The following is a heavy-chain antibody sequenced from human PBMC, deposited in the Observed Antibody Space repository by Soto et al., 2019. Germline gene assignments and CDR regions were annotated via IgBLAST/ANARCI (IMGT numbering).Heavy chain of an antibody. CDR1: GFTFSSYS. CDR2: FRTGAGDGTT. Sequence: GGSLRLSCAASGFTFSSYSMSWVRQAPGKGLEWVSGFRTGAGDGTTYYADSVKGRFTISRDISKNTLFLQMNSLRAEDTAIYHCAKKVNSGPGSQYFDYWGQGTLVTVSS. V-gene: IGHV3-23*01. D-gene: IGHD3-10*01. J-gene: IGHJ4*02. CDR3: AKKVNSGPGSQYFDY.